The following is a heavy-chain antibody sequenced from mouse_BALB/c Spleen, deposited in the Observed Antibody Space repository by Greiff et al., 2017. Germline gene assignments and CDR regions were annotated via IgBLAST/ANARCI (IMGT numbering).Heavy chain of an antibody. CDR3: ARDERGNYGGGYYAMDY. CDR1: GFSLTSYG. V-gene: IGHV2-9*02. J-gene: IGHJ4*01. D-gene: IGHD2-1*01. CDR2: IWAGGST. Sequence: VKLQESGPGLVAPSQSLSITCTVSGFSLTSYGVHWVRQPPGKGLEWLGVIWAGGSTNYNSALMSRLSISKDNSKSQVFLKMNILQTDDTAMYYCARDERGNYGGGYYAMDYWGQGTSVTVSS.